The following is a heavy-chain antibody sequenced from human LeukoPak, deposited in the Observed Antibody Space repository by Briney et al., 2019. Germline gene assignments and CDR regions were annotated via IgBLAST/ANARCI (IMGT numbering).Heavy chain of an antibody. CDR1: GYTFTGYY. CDR3: ARTHVTTPYYYDSSDENAFDI. D-gene: IGHD3-22*01. J-gene: IGHJ3*02. Sequence: ASVKVSCKASGYTFTGYYMHWVRQAPGQGLEWMGWINPNSGGTNYAQKFQGRVTMTRDTSISTAYMELSSLRSEDTAVYYCARTHVTTPYYYDSSDENAFDIWGQGTMVTVSS. V-gene: IGHV1-2*02. CDR2: INPNSGGT.